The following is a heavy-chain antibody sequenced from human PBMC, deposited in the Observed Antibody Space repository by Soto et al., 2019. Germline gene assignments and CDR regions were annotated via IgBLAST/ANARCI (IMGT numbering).Heavy chain of an antibody. CDR2: ISGSGGST. D-gene: IGHD1-26*01. CDR1: GFTFSSYA. J-gene: IGHJ6*02. Sequence: PGGSLRLSCAASGFTFSSYAMSWVRQAPGKGLEWVSAISGSGGSTYYADSVKGRFTISRDNSKNTLYLQMNSLRAEDTAVYYCAKYSGTFLTRENYGMDVWGQGTTVTVSS. V-gene: IGHV3-23*01. CDR3: AKYSGTFLTRENYGMDV.